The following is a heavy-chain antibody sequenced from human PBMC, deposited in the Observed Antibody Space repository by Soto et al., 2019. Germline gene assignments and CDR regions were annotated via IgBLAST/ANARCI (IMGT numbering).Heavy chain of an antibody. CDR1: GFSLSTSGMC. D-gene: IGHD4-17*01. V-gene: IGHV2-70*11. CDR3: ARMMHRDGEVYYYYGMDV. CDR2: IDWDDDK. Sequence: SGPTLVNPTQTLTLTCTFSGFSLSTSGMCVSWIRQPPGKALEWLARIDWDDDKYYSTSLKTRLTISKDTSKNQVVLTMTNMDPVDTATYYCARMMHRDGEVYYYYGMDVWGQGTTVTVSS. J-gene: IGHJ6*02.